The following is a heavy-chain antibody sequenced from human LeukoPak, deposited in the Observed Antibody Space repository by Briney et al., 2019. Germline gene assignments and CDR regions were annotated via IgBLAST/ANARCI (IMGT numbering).Heavy chain of an antibody. Sequence: PGGSLRLSCAASGFTFSSYGMHWGRQAPGKGLEWGAVIWYDGSNKYYADSVKGRFTISRDNSKNTLYLQMNSLRAEDTAVYYCARDAVYSSSWQYYWGQGTLVTVSS. D-gene: IGHD6-13*01. CDR2: IWYDGSNK. V-gene: IGHV3-33*01. J-gene: IGHJ4*02. CDR3: ARDAVYSSSWQYY. CDR1: GFTFSSYG.